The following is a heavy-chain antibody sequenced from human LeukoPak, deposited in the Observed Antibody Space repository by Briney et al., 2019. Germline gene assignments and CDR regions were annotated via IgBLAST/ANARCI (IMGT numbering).Heavy chain of an antibody. CDR2: IYYSGST. CDR1: GGSISSSSYY. D-gene: IGHD1-26*01. Sequence: SETLSLTCTLSGGSISSSSYYWGWIRQPPGKGLEWIGSIYYSGSTYYNPSLKSRVTISVDTSKNQFSLKLSSVTAADTAVYYCAIIVGACFDYWGQGTLVTVSS. J-gene: IGHJ4*02. V-gene: IGHV4-39*01. CDR3: AIIVGACFDY.